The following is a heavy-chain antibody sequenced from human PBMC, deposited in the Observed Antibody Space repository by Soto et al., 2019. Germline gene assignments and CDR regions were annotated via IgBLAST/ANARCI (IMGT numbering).Heavy chain of an antibody. CDR2: ISGSGGST. J-gene: IGHJ6*03. Sequence: PVGSLRLSCAASGFTFSSYAMSWVRQAPGKGLEWVSAISGSGGSTYYADSVKGRFTISRDNSKNTLYLQMNSLRAEDTAVYYCAKDQSGYDYYYYYYMDVWGKGTTVTVSS. D-gene: IGHD5-12*01. CDR1: GFTFSSYA. V-gene: IGHV3-23*01. CDR3: AKDQSGYDYYYYYYMDV.